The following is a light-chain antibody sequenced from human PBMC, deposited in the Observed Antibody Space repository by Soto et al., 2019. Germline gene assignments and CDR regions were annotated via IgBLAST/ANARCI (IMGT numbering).Light chain of an antibody. J-gene: IGKJ4*01. CDR3: QQYCCSLLS. CDR2: GSS. CDR1: QSVSNNF. Sequence: EIVLTQSPGTLSLSPGEGATLSCRASQSVSNNFVAWYQQRPGKAPRLLIYGSSSRASGIPDRFSGSGSGTDFTLTISRLEPEDVAVYCCQQYCCSLLSFGGGTKVEIK. V-gene: IGKV3-20*01.